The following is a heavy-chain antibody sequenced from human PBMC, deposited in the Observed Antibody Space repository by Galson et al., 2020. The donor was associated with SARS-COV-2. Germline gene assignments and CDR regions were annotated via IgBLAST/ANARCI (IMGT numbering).Heavy chain of an antibody. V-gene: IGHV3-73*01. D-gene: IGHD6-13*01. CDR2: IRSKPNNYAT. CDR3: TRLPELYTSSWYGRYFDL. CDR1: GFAFSDSA. J-gene: IGHJ2*01. Sequence: QLGESLKISCAASGFAFSDSAMHWVRQASGKGLEWVGRIRSKPNNYATTYAASVEGRFIISRDDSRNTVFLQLNSLKTDDTAVYYCTRLPELYTSSWYGRYFDLWGRGTLVTVSS.